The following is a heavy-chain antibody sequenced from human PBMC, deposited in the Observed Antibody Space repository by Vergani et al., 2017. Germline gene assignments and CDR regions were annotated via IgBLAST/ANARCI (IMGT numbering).Heavy chain of an antibody. Sequence: QVQLVQSGAEVKKPGSSVKVSCKASGGTFSSYAISWVRQAPGQGLEWMGGIIPIFGTANYAQQFQGRVTITADESTSTAYMGLSSLRSEDTAVYYCARVGVDIVVVPAAIRGWVDPWGQGTLVTVSS. CDR1: GGTFSSYA. D-gene: IGHD2-2*02. J-gene: IGHJ5*02. CDR2: IIPIFGTA. CDR3: ARVGVDIVVVPAAIRGWVDP. V-gene: IGHV1-69*01.